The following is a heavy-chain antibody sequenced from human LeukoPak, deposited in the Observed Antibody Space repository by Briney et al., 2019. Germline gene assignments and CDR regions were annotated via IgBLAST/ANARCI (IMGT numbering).Heavy chain of an antibody. Sequence: GGSLRLSCAASGFTFSSYSMNRVRQAPGKGLEWVSYISTSSSTTYYADSVKGRFTISRDNAKNSLYLQMHSLRAEDTAVYYCAGTTTVTTGLAFDIWGQGTMVTVSS. CDR1: GFTFSSYS. CDR3: AGTTTVTTGLAFDI. CDR2: ISTSSSTT. J-gene: IGHJ3*02. D-gene: IGHD4-11*01. V-gene: IGHV3-48*01.